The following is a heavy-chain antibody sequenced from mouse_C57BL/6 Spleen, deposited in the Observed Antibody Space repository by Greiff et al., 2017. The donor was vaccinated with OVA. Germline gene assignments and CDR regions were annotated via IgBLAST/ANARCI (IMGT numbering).Heavy chain of an antibody. CDR2: INYDGSST. CDR3: ARGSGSSSAWFAY. J-gene: IGHJ3*01. D-gene: IGHD1-1*01. Sequence: EVMLVESEGGLVQPGSSMKLSCTASGFTFSDYYMAWVRQVPEKGLEWVANINYDGSSTYYLDSLKSRFIISRDNAKNILYLQMSSLKSEDTATYYCARGSGSSSAWFAYWGQGTLVTVSA. CDR1: GFTFSDYY. V-gene: IGHV5-16*01.